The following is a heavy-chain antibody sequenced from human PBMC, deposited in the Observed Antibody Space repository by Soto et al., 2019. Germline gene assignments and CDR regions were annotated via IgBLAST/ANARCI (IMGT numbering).Heavy chain of an antibody. CDR3: ARDADILTGSDAFDI. CDR1: GFTFSDYY. Sequence: QVQLVESGGGLVKPGGSLRLSCAASGFTFSDYYMSWIRQAPGKGLEWVSYISSSSSYTNYADSVKGRFTTSRDNAKSSLYLQMNSLRAEDTAVYYCARDADILTGSDAFDIWGQGTMVTVSS. V-gene: IGHV3-11*05. CDR2: ISSSSSYT. D-gene: IGHD3-9*01. J-gene: IGHJ3*02.